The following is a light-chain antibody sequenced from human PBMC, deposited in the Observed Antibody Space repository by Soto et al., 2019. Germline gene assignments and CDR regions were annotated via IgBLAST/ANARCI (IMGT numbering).Light chain of an antibody. J-gene: IGKJ1*01. CDR1: QSISSY. V-gene: IGKV1-39*01. CDR3: QQTFSMPGT. CDR2: AAS. Sequence: DVQMTQSPSSLSASVGDRVTIACRASQSISSYLNWYQQKPGKAPKLLIYAASSLQSGVPSRFSGSGSGTDFTLAINGLQPEDFATYHCQQTFSMPGTFGQGTKVDIK.